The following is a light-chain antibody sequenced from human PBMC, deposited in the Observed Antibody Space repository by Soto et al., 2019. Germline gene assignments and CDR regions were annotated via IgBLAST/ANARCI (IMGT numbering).Light chain of an antibody. CDR2: DTS. CDR1: QSLTNSF. CDR3: QQYGTSEII. Sequence: EFLLTQSPGTLSLSPGEGATLSCRASQSLTNSFIAWYQQKPGQAPRLLIYDTSIRASGIPERFSGSGSGTDFPLTISRLEPEDFALFYCQQYGTSEIIFGQGTRLEIK. V-gene: IGKV3-20*01. J-gene: IGKJ5*01.